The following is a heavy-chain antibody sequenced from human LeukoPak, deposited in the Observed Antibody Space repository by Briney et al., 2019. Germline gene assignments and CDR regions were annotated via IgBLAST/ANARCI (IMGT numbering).Heavy chain of an antibody. Sequence: GGSLRLSCAASGFTFSSYAMSWVRQAPGKGLEWDSAISGSGGSTYYADSVKGRFTISRDNSKNTLYLQMNSLRAEDTAVYYCAKSTSMIVVVIKEEGLDYWGQGTLVTVSS. J-gene: IGHJ4*02. CDR1: GFTFSSYA. CDR3: AKSTSMIVVVIKEEGLDY. D-gene: IGHD3-22*01. CDR2: ISGSGGST. V-gene: IGHV3-23*01.